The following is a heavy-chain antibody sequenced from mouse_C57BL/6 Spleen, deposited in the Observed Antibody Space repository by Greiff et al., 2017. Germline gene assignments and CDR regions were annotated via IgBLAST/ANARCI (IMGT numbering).Heavy chain of an antibody. Sequence: QVQLQQSGAELVKPGASVKISCKASGYAFSSYWMNWVKQRPGKGLEWIGKIYPGDGDTNYNGKFKGKATLTAAKSSSTAYMQLSSLTSEDSAVYFCARAAGGSSQYYYAMDYWGQGTSVTVSS. J-gene: IGHJ4*01. V-gene: IGHV1-80*01. D-gene: IGHD1-1*01. CDR1: GYAFSSYW. CDR3: ARAAGGSSQYYYAMDY. CDR2: IYPGDGDT.